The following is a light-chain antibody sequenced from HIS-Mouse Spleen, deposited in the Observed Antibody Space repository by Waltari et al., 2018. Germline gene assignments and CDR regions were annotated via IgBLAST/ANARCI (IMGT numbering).Light chain of an antibody. Sequence: QSALTQPASVSGSPGQSITISCTGTSSDFGRYNLVSWYQQHPGKAPKLMIYEGSKRLSGVSNRFSGSKSGNTASLTISGLQAEDEADYYCCSYAGSSTLVFGGGTKLTVL. CDR1: SSDFGRYNL. CDR2: EGS. CDR3: CSYAGSSTLV. J-gene: IGLJ2*01. V-gene: IGLV2-23*01.